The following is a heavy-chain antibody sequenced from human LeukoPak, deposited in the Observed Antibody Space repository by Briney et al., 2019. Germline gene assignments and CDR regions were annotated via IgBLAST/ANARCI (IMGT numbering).Heavy chain of an antibody. CDR1: GGSISSSSYY. CDR2: IYYSGST. CDR3: ARHRPKGGVFDY. D-gene: IGHD3-16*01. J-gene: IGHJ4*02. V-gene: IGHV4-39*01. Sequence: SETLSLTCTVSGGSISSSSYYWGWIRQPPGKGLEWIGSIYYSGSTYYNPSLRSRVTISVDTSKNQFSLKLSSVTAADTAVYYCARHRPKGGVFDYWGQGTLVTVSS.